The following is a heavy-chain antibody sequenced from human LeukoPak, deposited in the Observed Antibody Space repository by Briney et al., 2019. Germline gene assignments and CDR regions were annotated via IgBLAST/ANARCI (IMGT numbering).Heavy chain of an antibody. Sequence: GASVKVSCKASGYTFTGYYMHWVRQAPGQGLEWMGWINPNSGGTNYAQKFQGRVTMTRDTSISTAYMELSRLRSDDTAVYYCARDRRDYYYYYMDVWGKGTTVTVSS. CDR1: GYTFTGYY. J-gene: IGHJ6*03. CDR3: ARDRRDYYYYYMDV. CDR2: INPNSGGT. V-gene: IGHV1-2*02.